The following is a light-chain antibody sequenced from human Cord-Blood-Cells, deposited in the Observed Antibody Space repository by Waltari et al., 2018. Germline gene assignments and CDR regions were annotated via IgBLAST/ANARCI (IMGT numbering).Light chain of an antibody. CDR2: GAS. V-gene: IGKV3-20*01. Sequence: EIVLTQSPCTLSLSPGERATLSCRASQSVSSSYLACYQQNPGQAPRLLIYGASSRATGIPDRFSGSGSGTDFTLTISRLEPEDFAVYYCQQYGSSPPYTFGQGTKLEIK. CDR3: QQYGSSPPYT. CDR1: QSVSSSY. J-gene: IGKJ2*01.